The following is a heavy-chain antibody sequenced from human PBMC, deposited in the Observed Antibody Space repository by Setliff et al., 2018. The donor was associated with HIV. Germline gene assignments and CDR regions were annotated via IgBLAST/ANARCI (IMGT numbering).Heavy chain of an antibody. J-gene: IGHJ6*02. CDR2: IWYDGSNK. Sequence: GGSLRLSCAASGFTFSSFGMHWVRQAPGMGLEWVAVIWYDGSNKKYEESVKGRFTISRDNSKNTLYLQMDSLRAEDTAVYYCASEVAVSANALDVWGQGTTVTVSS. V-gene: IGHV3-33*01. CDR3: ASEVAVSANALDV. CDR1: GFTFSSFG. D-gene: IGHD3-22*01.